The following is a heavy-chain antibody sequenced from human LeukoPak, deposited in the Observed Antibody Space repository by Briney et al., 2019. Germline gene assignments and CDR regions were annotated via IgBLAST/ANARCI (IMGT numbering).Heavy chain of an antibody. V-gene: IGHV1-69*13. CDR1: RYSFTSYD. CDR2: IIPIFGTA. Sequence: SVKVSCKASRYSFTSYDINWVRQAPGQGLEWMGGIIPIFGTANYAQKFQGRVTITADESTSTAYMELSSLRSEDTAVYYCAVAYTSIVGAIGDHAFDIWGQGTMVTVSS. D-gene: IGHD1-26*01. CDR3: AVAYTSIVGAIGDHAFDI. J-gene: IGHJ3*02.